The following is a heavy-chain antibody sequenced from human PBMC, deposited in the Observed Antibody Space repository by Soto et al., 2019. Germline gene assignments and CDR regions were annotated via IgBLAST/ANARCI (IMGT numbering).Heavy chain of an antibody. Sequence: EVQLVESGGGLVQPGGSLRLSCAASGLIFSDYHMDWVRQAPGKGLEWVGRIRRKANSYTTEYAASVKGRFTISRDDSKNSLYLQMNRLKSEDPAVYYCAMLGGWAGGSSGMDVWGQGTTVNGPS. CDR1: GLIFSDYH. V-gene: IGHV3-72*01. J-gene: IGHJ6*02. CDR3: AMLGGWAGGSSGMDV. CDR2: IRRKANSYTT. D-gene: IGHD6-19*01.